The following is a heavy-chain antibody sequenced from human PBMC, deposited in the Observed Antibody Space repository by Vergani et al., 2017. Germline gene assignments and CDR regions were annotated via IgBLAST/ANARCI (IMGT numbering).Heavy chain of an antibody. J-gene: IGHJ6*02. V-gene: IGHV4-34*01. Sequence: QVQLQQWGAGLLKPSETLSLTCAVYGGSFSGYYWSWIRQPPGKGLEWIGEINHSGSTNYNPSLKSRVTISVDTSKNQFSLKLSSVTAADTAVYYCARANYVDIVATIFFSGMDVWGQGTTVTVSS. CDR3: ARANYVDIVATIFFSGMDV. D-gene: IGHD5-12*01. CDR2: INHSGST. CDR1: GGSFSGYY.